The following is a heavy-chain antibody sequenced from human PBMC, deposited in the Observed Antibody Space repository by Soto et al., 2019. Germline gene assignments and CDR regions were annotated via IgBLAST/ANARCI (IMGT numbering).Heavy chain of an antibody. J-gene: IGHJ6*02. V-gene: IGHV1-18*01. CDR1: SFTFTIYG. CDR2: INPYNGNT. Sequence: QVQLVQSGAEVKKPGASVKVSCKASSFTFTIYGITWVRQAPGQGLEWMGWINPYNGNTNYAQKFQDRVTMTTDTSTTTGYMELRSLRSDDTAVYYCARVVAAAPVYYGMDVWSQGTTVTVSS. CDR3: ARVVAAAPVYYGMDV. D-gene: IGHD2-15*01.